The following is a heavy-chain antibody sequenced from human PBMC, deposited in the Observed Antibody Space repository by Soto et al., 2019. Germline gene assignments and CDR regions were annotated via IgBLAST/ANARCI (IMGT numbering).Heavy chain of an antibody. CDR1: GISFINHY. J-gene: IGHJ5*02. CDR2: INPAGSVT. V-gene: IGHV1-46*03. CDR3: ARDNSRTFPAAPDKRSDSSGWWFDP. Sequence: GASVKVSCKASGISFINHYVHWVRQAPGQGPEWMGVINPAGSVTVYALKLQDRVTVTRDTSTSTVYMELNSLTSEDTAIYYCARDNSRTFPAAPDKRSDSSGWWFDPWGQGTLVTAPQ. D-gene: IGHD6-13*01.